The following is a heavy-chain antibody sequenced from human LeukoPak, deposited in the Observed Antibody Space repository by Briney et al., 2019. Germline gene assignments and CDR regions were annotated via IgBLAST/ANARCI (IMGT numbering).Heavy chain of an antibody. CDR2: ISAYNSAYNGNT. CDR3: AREYGSGSYTGIDY. V-gene: IGHV1-18*01. J-gene: IGHJ4*02. D-gene: IGHD3-10*01. CDR1: GYTFPSYG. Sequence: ASMTVSCKTSGYTFPSYGFSWVRQAPGQGLEWMGWISAYNSAYNGNTHYAQKLQGRVTMTTDTSTNTGYMELRSLRSDDTAVYYCAREYGSGSYTGIDYWGQGTLVTVSS.